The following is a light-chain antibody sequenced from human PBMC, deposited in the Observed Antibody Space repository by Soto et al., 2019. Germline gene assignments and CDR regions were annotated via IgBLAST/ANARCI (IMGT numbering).Light chain of an antibody. V-gene: IGKV1-33*01. Sequence: DIQMTQSPSSLSASVGDRVTITCQASQDISNYLNWYQQKPGKAPKLLIYDASNLETGVPSRFSGSGSGTDFTFSISSLHPEDIATYYCQPYDNLPYTFGQGTKLEIK. J-gene: IGKJ2*01. CDR3: QPYDNLPYT. CDR2: DAS. CDR1: QDISNY.